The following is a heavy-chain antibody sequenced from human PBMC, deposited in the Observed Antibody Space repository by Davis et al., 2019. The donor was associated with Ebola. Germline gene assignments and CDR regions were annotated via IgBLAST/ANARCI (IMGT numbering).Heavy chain of an antibody. CDR1: GFTFRNHA. Sequence: GESLKISCAASGFTFRNHAMHWVRQAPGRGLEWVALISPNDNKDYYADSVKGRYTISRDISKSTLFMEMNSLTAEDTAVYYCAKDGGNQMSTHNWFDTWGQGTLVTVSS. J-gene: IGHJ5*02. V-gene: IGHV3-30-3*01. CDR2: ISPNDNKD. D-gene: IGHD3-16*01. CDR3: AKDGGNQMSTHNWFDT.